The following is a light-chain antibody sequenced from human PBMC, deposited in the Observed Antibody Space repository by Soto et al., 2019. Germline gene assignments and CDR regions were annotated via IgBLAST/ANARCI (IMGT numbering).Light chain of an antibody. CDR3: SSYTSSSTRV. CDR2: EVS. V-gene: IGLV2-14*01. J-gene: IGLJ3*02. CDR1: SSDVGGYNY. Sequence: QSALTQPASVSGSPGQSITISCTGTSSDVGGYNYVSWYQQHPGKAPKLMIYEVSNRPSGVSNRFSGSKSGNTASLTISGLEDEDEDYYYCSSYTSSSTRVFGGGTKLTVL.